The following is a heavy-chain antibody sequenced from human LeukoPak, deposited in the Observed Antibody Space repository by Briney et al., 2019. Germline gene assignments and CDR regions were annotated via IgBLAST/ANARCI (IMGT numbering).Heavy chain of an antibody. Sequence: AASVKVSCKASGYTFTGYYMHWVRQAPGQGLEWMGWINPNSGDTNYAQKFQGRVTMTRDTSISTAYMELSRLKSDDTAVYYCARGYRNWNDKVLAYWGQGTLVTVSS. V-gene: IGHV1-2*02. D-gene: IGHD1-1*01. CDR1: GYTFTGYY. J-gene: IGHJ4*02. CDR3: ARGYRNWNDKVLAY. CDR2: INPNSGDT.